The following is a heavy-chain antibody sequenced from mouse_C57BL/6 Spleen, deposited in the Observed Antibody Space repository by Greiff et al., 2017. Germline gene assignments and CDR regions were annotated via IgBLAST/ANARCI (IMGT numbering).Heavy chain of an antibody. J-gene: IGHJ4*01. CDR2: IYPGDGDT. CDR3: ARVPFYYGYDWAMDY. CDR1: GYAFSSYG. V-gene: IGHV1-80*01. D-gene: IGHD2-2*01. Sequence: VQLQQSGAELVKPGASVKISCKASGYAFSSYGMNWVKQRPGKGLEGIGQIYPGDGDTNYNGKFKGKAPLTADKSSSTAYMPLSSLTSEDSAVYFCARVPFYYGYDWAMDYWGQGTSVTVSS.